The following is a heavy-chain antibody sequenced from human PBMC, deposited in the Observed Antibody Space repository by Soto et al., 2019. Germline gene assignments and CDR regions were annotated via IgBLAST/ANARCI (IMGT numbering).Heavy chain of an antibody. J-gene: IGHJ1*01. CDR1: GGSISSSSYY. D-gene: IGHD1-26*01. CDR3: ARHDSGSYHYPEYFRH. V-gene: IGHV4-39*01. Sequence: SETLSLTCTVSGGSISSSSYYWRLLRQPPGKGLEWIGSIYYSGSTYYNPSLKSRVIISVDTSKNQFSLKLSSVTAADTAVYYCARHDSGSYHYPEYFRHWGQGTLVTVS. CDR2: IYYSGST.